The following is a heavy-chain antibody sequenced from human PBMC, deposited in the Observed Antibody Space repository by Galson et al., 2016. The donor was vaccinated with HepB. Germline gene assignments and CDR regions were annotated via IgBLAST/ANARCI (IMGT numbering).Heavy chain of an antibody. J-gene: IGHJ6*02. V-gene: IGHV5-51*01. CDR2: IYPGDSDT. Sequence: QSGAEVKKPGESLKISCKGSGYSFTSYWIGWVRQMPGKGLDWMGIIYPGDSDTRYSPSFQGQVTISADKSISTAYLQWSSLKASDTAMYYRARLDSSGYYSSYYYYGMGVWGQGTTVTVSS. CDR1: GYSFTSYW. D-gene: IGHD3-22*01. CDR3: ARLDSSGYYSSYYYYGMGV.